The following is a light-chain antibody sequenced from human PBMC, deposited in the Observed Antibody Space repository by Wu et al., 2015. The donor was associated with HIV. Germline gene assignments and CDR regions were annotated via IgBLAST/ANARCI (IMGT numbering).Light chain of an antibody. CDR2: GAS. Sequence: ESQPSSSQGRIQSVTTQTLDLGTNQKPGQASQRXFIYGASPGPLGIAVRFIGSGSGTDFTLTISSMEPEDFALYYCQQYNDWPLWTFGQGTNVEI. CDR1: QSVTTQT. V-gene: IGKV3-15*01. CDR3: QQYNDWPLWT. J-gene: IGKJ1*01.